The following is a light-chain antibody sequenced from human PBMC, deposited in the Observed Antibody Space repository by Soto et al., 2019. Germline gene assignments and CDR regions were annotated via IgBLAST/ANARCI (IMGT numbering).Light chain of an antibody. CDR2: GAS. J-gene: IGKJ4*01. CDR3: QQRSNWPLT. Sequence: EIVLTQSPATLSLSPGERATLSCRTSQSVNNYLAWIQQKPGQAPRLLIFGASNRAAGTPARFSGSGSGTDFVLTISSLEPDDYAVYYCQQRSNWPLTFGGGTKVEIK. V-gene: IGKV3-11*01. CDR1: QSVNNY.